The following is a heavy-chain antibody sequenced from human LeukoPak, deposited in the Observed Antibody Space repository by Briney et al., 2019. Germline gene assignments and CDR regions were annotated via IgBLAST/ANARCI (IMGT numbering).Heavy chain of an antibody. D-gene: IGHD6-19*01. J-gene: IGHJ4*02. CDR2: ISGSGGST. Sequence: GGSLRLSCAASGFTFSSYAMSWVRQAPGKGLEWVSAISGSGGSTYYADSVKGRFTISRDNSKNTLYLQMNSLRAEDTAVYYCARDQAGIAVAGANYWGQGTLVTVSS. V-gene: IGHV3-23*01. CDR3: ARDQAGIAVAGANY. CDR1: GFTFSSYA.